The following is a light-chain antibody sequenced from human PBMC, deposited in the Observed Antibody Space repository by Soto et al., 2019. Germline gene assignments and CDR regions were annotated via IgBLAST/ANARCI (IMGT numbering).Light chain of an antibody. CDR2: DVS. V-gene: IGLV2-11*01. CDR1: RADIGVDKS. J-gene: IGLJ1*01. CDR3: CSYAGSYTFEV. Sequence: QSVLTQPASVSGSPGQSTTISCSGTRADIGVDKSASWYQHHPGTAPKLMIYDVSKRPSGVPDRFSGSKSGNTASLTISGLQAEDEADYYCCSYAGSYTFEVFGTGTKVTVL.